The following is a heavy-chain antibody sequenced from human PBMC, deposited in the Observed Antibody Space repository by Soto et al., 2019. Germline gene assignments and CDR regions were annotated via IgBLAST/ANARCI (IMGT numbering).Heavy chain of an antibody. CDR3: ARDEGVTMVRGYDK. V-gene: IGHV3-74*03. Sequence: EAQLVQSGGGLIQPGGSMRLSCAASGFTFSTYWMHWVRQAPGKGLVWVSSIKPDGSLTPYADSGRGRFTISRDNSKNTVYLRMNSLRAEDTAGDYCARDEGVTMVRGYDKWGQGALVAVSS. CDR2: IKPDGSLT. J-gene: IGHJ4*02. CDR1: GFTFSTYW. D-gene: IGHD3-10*01.